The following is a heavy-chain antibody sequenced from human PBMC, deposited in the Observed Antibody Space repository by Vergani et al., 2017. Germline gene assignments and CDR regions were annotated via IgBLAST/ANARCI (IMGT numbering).Heavy chain of an antibody. D-gene: IGHD3-16*02. CDR3: ASAKKLPVDDYVWGSYRYTTGNFDY. J-gene: IGHJ4*02. CDR2: IIPIFGTA. V-gene: IGHV1-69*01. CDR1: GGTFSSYA. Sequence: QVQLVQSGAEVKKPGSSVKVSCKASGGTFSSYAISWVRQAPGQGLEWMGGIIPIFGTANYAQKFQGRVTITADESTSTAYMELSRLRSEDTAVYYCASAKKLPVDDYVWGSYRYTTGNFDYWGQGTLVTVSS.